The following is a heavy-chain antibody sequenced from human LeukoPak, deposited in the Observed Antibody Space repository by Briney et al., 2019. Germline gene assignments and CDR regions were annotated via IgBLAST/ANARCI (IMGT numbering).Heavy chain of an antibody. CDR2: INHSGST. D-gene: IGHD1-26*01. CDR3: ARAGGSYRRHDY. Sequence: SETLSLTCAVYGGSFSGYYWSWIRQPPGKGLGWIGEINHSGSTNYNPSLKSRVTISVDTSKNQFSLKLSSVTAADTAVYYCARAGGSYRRHDYWGQGTLVTVSS. J-gene: IGHJ4*02. CDR1: GGSFSGYY. V-gene: IGHV4-34*01.